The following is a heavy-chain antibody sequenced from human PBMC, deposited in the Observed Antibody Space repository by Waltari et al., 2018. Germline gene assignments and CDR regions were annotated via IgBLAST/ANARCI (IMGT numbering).Heavy chain of an antibody. V-gene: IGHV3-53*01. J-gene: IGHJ6*02. CDR3: ARLSDPNKYYYGMDV. CDR1: GLSVSDNY. Sequence: EVQLVQSGGGLIPPGGSLSISCAASGLSVSDNYMSWVRQAPGKGLEWVSVIYRGGSIKYGDSVKGRFTLSRDNSKNTLFLQMNSLRSEDTAVYYCARLSDPNKYYYGMDVWGQGTTVTVSS. D-gene: IGHD3-16*02. CDR2: IYRGGSI.